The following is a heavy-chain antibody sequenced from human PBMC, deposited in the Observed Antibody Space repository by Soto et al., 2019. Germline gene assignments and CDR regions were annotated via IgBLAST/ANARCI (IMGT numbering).Heavy chain of an antibody. D-gene: IGHD2-2*02. J-gene: IGHJ6*02. CDR2: IIPIFGTA. V-gene: IGHV1-69*05. CDR1: GGTFSSYA. Sequence: SVKVSCKASGGTFSSYAISWVRQAPGQGLEWMGGIIPIFGTANYAQKFQGRVTMTRDTSIRAAYMELSRLSSDDTAVYYCAKDQGGYMVSGMDVWGQGTTVTVSS. CDR3: AKDQGGYMVSGMDV.